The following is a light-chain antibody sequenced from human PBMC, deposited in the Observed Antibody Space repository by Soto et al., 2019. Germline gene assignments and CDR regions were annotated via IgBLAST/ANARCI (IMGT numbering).Light chain of an antibody. CDR1: QSVRSN. CDR3: QQRYIWPPIT. V-gene: IGKV3-11*01. CDR2: AAS. Sequence: EIVLAHSPGTLSLSLGERATLSRRASQSVRSNLAWYHQRPGQAPRLLIYAASARATAIPPSRSGSGSGTEFTLTISSLEPEDFAIYYCQQRYIWPPITFGEGTKVDIK. J-gene: IGKJ4*01.